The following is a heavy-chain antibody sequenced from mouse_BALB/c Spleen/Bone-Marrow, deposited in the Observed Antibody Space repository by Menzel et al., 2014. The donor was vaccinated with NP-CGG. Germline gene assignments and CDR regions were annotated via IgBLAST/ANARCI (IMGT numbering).Heavy chain of an antibody. CDR2: INPSNGRT. D-gene: IGHD2-1*01. CDR1: GFTFTSYW. Sequence: QVQLQQSGDELVKPGASVKLSCMASGFTFTSYWIHWVKQRPGRGPEWIGEINPSNGRTNYNEKFKSKATLTEDKSSSTAYMQLSSLTSEDSAVYYCARDGNYRYAMDYWGQGTSVTVSS. J-gene: IGHJ4*01. CDR3: ARDGNYRYAMDY. V-gene: IGHV1S81*02.